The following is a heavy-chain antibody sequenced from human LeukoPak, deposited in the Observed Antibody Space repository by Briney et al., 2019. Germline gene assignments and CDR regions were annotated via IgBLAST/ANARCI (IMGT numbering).Heavy chain of an antibody. CDR1: GFTFSSYN. V-gene: IGHV3-48*01. CDR3: ARDDYGDSPTD. D-gene: IGHD4-17*01. J-gene: IGHJ4*02. CDR2: ISSSSSTI. Sequence: GGSLRLSCAASGFTFSSYNVDWVRQAPGKGLEWVSYISSSSSTIYYADSVKGRFTISRDNAQNSLYLQMNSLRAEDSAVYYCARDDYGDSPTDWGQGTLVTVSS.